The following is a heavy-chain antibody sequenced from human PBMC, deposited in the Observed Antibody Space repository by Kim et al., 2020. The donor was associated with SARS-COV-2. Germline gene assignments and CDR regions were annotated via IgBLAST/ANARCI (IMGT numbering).Heavy chain of an antibody. J-gene: IGHJ3*02. CDR1: GFTFSSYA. D-gene: IGHD3-3*01. V-gene: IGHV3-30-3*01. CDR2: ISYDGSNK. Sequence: GGSLRLSCAASGFTFSSYAMHWVRQAPGKGLEWVAVISYDGSNKYYADSVKGRFTISRDNSKNTLYLQMNSLRAEDTAVYYCARERGYDFWSGYYNAFDIWGQGTMVTVSS. CDR3: ARERGYDFWSGYYNAFDI.